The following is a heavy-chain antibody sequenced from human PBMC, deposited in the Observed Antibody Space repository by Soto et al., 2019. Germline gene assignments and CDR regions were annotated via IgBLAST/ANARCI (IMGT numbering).Heavy chain of an antibody. D-gene: IGHD3-22*01. V-gene: IGHV4-28*01. CDR3: ARTDDSSGYGVWFDP. CDR2: IYYSGST. J-gene: IGHJ5*02. Sequence: SEPLSLSCAVSGYSISSSNWWGWIRQPPGKGLEWIGYIYYSGSTYYNPSLKSRVTMSVDTSKNQFSLKLSSVTAVDTAVYYCARTDDSSGYGVWFDPWGQGTLVTVS. CDR1: GYSISSSNW.